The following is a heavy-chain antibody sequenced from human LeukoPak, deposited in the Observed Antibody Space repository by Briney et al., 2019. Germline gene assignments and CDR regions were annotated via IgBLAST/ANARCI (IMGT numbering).Heavy chain of an antibody. Sequence: GGSLRLSCAASGFTFSSYAMSWVRQAPGKGLEWVSAISGSGGSTYYADSVKGRFTISRDNSKNTLYLQMNSLRAEDTAVYYCAKGLYYYGSGSYWCDYWGQGTLVTVSS. J-gene: IGHJ4*02. CDR2: ISGSGGST. D-gene: IGHD3-10*01. CDR1: GFTFSSYA. CDR3: AKGLYYYGSGSYWCDY. V-gene: IGHV3-23*01.